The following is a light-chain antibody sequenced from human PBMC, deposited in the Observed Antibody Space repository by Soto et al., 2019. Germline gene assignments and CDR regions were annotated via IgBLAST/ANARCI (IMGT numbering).Light chain of an antibody. V-gene: IGKV3-20*01. J-gene: IGKJ2*01. CDR1: QSVSSTY. CDR2: GAA. Sequence: EIVLTQSPGTLSLSPGERATLSCRASQSVSSTYLAWYQQKPGQPPRLLIYGAASRATGIPDRFSGSGSGTDFTLTISRLEPEDFATYYCQQFVTSPPMYTFGQGTMLEIK. CDR3: QQFVTSPPMYT.